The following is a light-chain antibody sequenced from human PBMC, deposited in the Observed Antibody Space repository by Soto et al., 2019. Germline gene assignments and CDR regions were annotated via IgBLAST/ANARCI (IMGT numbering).Light chain of an antibody. CDR1: QGVRYNY. CDR3: QQYGTSPVT. Sequence: EILFTQSPGTLSLSPSETATLSCRASQGVRYNYLAWYQQRPGQPPRLLIYAAASRASGIPDRFSGSVSGTDFTLTIRSLEPEDFAVYFCQQYGTSPVTFGGGTKVDNK. J-gene: IGKJ4*01. V-gene: IGKV3-20*01. CDR2: AAA.